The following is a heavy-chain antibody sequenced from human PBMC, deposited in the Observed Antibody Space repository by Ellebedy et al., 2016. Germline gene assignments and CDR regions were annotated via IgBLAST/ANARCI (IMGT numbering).Heavy chain of an antibody. Sequence: SETLSLXCTVSGGSISSGGYYWSWIRQHPGKGLEWIGYIYYSGSTYYNPSLKSRVTISVDTSKNQFSLKLSSVTAADTAVYYCAQSNREDYYMDVWGKGTTVTVSS. CDR1: GGSISSGGYY. CDR2: IYYSGST. CDR3: AQSNREDYYMDV. V-gene: IGHV4-31*03. J-gene: IGHJ6*03. D-gene: IGHD2/OR15-2a*01.